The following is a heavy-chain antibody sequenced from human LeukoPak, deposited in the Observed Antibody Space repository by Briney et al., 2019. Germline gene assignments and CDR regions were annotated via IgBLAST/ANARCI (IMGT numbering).Heavy chain of an antibody. J-gene: IGHJ6*02. V-gene: IGHV3-7*02. D-gene: IGHD3-16*01. Sequence: GGSLRLSCAASGFTFSSIWMSWVRQAPGKGLEWVANIKHDGSETNYVDSVKGRFSISRDNAKNSLHLQMNSLRVEDTAVYYCAKNGGPQGMDVWGLGTTVTVSS. CDR1: GFTFSSIW. CDR3: AKNGGPQGMDV. CDR2: IKHDGSET.